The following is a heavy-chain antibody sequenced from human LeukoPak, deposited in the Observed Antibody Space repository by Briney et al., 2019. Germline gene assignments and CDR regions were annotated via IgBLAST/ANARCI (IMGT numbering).Heavy chain of an antibody. Sequence: PSETLSLTCAVYGGSFSGYYWSWIRQPPGKGLEWIGEINHSGSTNCNPSLKSRVTISVDTSKNQFSLKLSSVTAADTAVYYCARGRYSAHIAARPSWFDPWGQGTLVTVSS. D-gene: IGHD6-6*01. CDR1: GGSFSGYY. V-gene: IGHV4-34*01. CDR2: INHSGST. J-gene: IGHJ5*02. CDR3: ARGRYSAHIAARPSWFDP.